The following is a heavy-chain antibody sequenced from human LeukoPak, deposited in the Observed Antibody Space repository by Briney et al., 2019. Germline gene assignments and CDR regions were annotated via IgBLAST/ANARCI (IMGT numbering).Heavy chain of an antibody. V-gene: IGHV4-38-2*02. D-gene: IGHD6-13*01. CDR3: ARAYRSSWYANWFDP. CDR2: IYHSGST. J-gene: IGHJ5*02. Sequence: MASETLSLTCTVSGGSISGYYWGWIRQPPGKGLEWIGSIYHSGSTYYNPSLKSRVTISVDTSKNQFSLKLSSVTAADTAVYFCARAYRSSWYANWFDPWGQGTLVTVSS. CDR1: GGSISGYY.